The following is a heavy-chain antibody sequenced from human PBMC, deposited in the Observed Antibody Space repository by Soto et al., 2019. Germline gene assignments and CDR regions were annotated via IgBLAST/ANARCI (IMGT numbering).Heavy chain of an antibody. V-gene: IGHV4-30-4*01. CDR2: IYRSGSP. D-gene: IGHD3-16*01. CDR1: GGSINSGDAY. J-gene: IGHJ6*02. Sequence: QVQLQESGPGLVKPSQTLSLTCTVSGGSINSGDAYWSWIRQSPGKGLEWIGYIYRSGSPYYNPSLGSRFTISVDTSKNKFFLKLNSVTAADTAVYYCAREGAASHSYYYGTDVWGQGATVIVSS. CDR3: AREGAASHSYYYGTDV.